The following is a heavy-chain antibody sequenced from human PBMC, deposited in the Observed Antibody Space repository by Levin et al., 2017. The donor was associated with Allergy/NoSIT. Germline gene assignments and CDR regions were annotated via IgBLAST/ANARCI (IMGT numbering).Heavy chain of an antibody. J-gene: IGHJ4*02. Sequence: ASVKVSCKASGYTFTGYYMHWVRQAPGQGLEWMGRINPNSGGTNYAQKFQGRVTMTRDTSISTAYMELSRLRSDDTAVYYCARRTELSIAARHFDYWGQGTLVTVSS. CDR3: ARRTELSIAARHFDY. CDR1: GYTFTGYY. D-gene: IGHD6-6*01. V-gene: IGHV1-2*06. CDR2: INPNSGGT.